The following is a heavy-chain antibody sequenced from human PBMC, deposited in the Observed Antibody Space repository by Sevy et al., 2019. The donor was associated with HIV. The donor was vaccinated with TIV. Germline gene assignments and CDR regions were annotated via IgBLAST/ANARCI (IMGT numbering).Heavy chain of an antibody. V-gene: IGHV3-30*02. D-gene: IGHD2-2*01. CDR2: IRYDGSSK. CDR3: AKVSEDIVVVPAAMRRGENWFDP. Sequence: GESLKISCAASGFTFSSYGMHWVRQAPGKGLEWVAFIRYDGSSKYYADSVKGRFTISRDNSKNTLYLQMNSLRAEDTAVYYCAKVSEDIVVVPAAMRRGENWFDPWGQGTLVTVSS. J-gene: IGHJ5*02. CDR1: GFTFSSYG.